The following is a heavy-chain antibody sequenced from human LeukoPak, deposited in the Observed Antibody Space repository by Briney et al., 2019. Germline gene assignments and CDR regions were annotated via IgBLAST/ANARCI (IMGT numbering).Heavy chain of an antibody. Sequence: APVKVSCKASGYTFTSYGISWVRQAPGQGLEWMGWISAYNGNTNYAQKLQGRVTMTTDTSTSTVYMELSSLRSEDTAVYYCARDSLVYCSSTSCSIDYWGQGTLVTVSS. CDR1: GYTFTSYG. CDR3: ARDSLVYCSSTSCSIDY. V-gene: IGHV1-18*01. D-gene: IGHD2-2*01. CDR2: ISAYNGNT. J-gene: IGHJ4*02.